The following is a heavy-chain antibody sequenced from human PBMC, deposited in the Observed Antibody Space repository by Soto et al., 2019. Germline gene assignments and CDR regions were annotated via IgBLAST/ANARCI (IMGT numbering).Heavy chain of an antibody. V-gene: IGHV4-59*01. CDR3: ASHYRRRGWEWATEPLFDY. D-gene: IGHD6-19*01. Sequence: PSETLSLTCTVSGCSISSYYWSWIRQPPGKGLEWIGYIYYSGSTNYNPSLKSRVTISVDTSKNQFSLKLSSVTAADTAVYYCASHYRRRGWEWATEPLFDYWGQGTLVTVSS. J-gene: IGHJ4*02. CDR2: IYYSGST. CDR1: GCSISSYY.